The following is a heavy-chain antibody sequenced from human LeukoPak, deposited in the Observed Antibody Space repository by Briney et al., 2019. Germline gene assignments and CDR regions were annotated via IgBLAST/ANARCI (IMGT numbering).Heavy chain of an antibody. V-gene: IGHV3-21*01. CDR3: ARESGDAFDI. CDR1: GFTFSSYS. D-gene: IGHD1-26*01. Sequence: PGGSLRLSCAASGFTFSSYSMNWVRQAPGKGLEWVSSIGSSSSYIYYADSVKGRFTISRDNAKNSPYLQMNSLRAEDTAVYYCARESGDAFDIWGQGTMVTVSS. J-gene: IGHJ3*02. CDR2: IGSSSSYI.